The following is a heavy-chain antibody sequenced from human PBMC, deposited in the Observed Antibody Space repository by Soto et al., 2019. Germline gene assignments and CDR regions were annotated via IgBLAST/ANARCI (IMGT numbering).Heavy chain of an antibody. CDR2: ISANGQGI. Sequence: EVHLLESGGGLVQPGGSLRLSCATSGFTFSINALSWVRQAPGKGLEWASAISANGQGIYYADSVRGRFSISRDNSRNTVFLHMDSLRAEDTAVYYCAKDRDYPRDQFHYWGQGTLVTVSS. J-gene: IGHJ4*02. CDR1: GFTFSINA. CDR3: AKDRDYPRDQFHY. V-gene: IGHV3-23*01. D-gene: IGHD2-2*01.